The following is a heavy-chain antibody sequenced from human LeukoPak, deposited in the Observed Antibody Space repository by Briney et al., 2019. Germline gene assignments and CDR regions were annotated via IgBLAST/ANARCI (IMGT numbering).Heavy chain of an antibody. Sequence: GGSLRLSCAASGFTIGPYTMYWVRQGPGRGLEWVSVIKADGSGTFADSVRGRFTTSRDNSKNSLYLQMNSLTSEDTALYYCATWAFYHNLDVWGQGTTVIVSS. J-gene: IGHJ6*02. CDR1: GFTIGPYT. CDR2: IKADGSGT. D-gene: IGHD2/OR15-2a*01. V-gene: IGHV3-43*02. CDR3: ATWAFYHNLDV.